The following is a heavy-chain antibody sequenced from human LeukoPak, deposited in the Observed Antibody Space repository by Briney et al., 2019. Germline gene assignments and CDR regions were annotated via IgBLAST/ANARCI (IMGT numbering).Heavy chain of an antibody. CDR1: GFTFSSYS. V-gene: IGHV3-21*01. D-gene: IGHD4-17*01. Sequence: GSLRLSCAASGFTFSSYSMNWVRQAPGKGLEWVSSISSGSAYIFYADSLNGRFTISGDNAKNSLYLQMNSLRVEDTAVYYCARGHYGDTYGLDVWGQGTTVTVSS. CDR2: ISSGSAYI. J-gene: IGHJ6*02. CDR3: ARGHYGDTYGLDV.